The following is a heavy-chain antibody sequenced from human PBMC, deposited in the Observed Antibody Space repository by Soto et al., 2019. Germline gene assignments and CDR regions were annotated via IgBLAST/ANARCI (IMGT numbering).Heavy chain of an antibody. CDR1: GGSISSSSYY. V-gene: IGHV4-39*01. Sequence: QLQLQESGPGLVKPSETLSLTCTVSGGSISSSSYYWGWIRQPPGKGLEWIGSIYYSGSTYYNPSLKSRVNISVDTSKNQFSLKLSSVTAADTAVYYCARHYRNWFSRDGDYDYFDYGGQGTLVTVSS. CDR3: ARHYRNWFSRDGDYDYFDY. J-gene: IGHJ4*02. D-gene: IGHD4-17*01. CDR2: IYYSGST.